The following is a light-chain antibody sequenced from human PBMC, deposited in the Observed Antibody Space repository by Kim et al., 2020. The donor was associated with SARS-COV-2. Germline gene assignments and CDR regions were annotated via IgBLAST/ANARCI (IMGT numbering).Light chain of an antibody. CDR3: QSYNRSNVV. Sequence: GKTVPISGTRSSGSIDYNYVQWYQQRPGGVPTTVIYEDDQRPSGVSDRFSGSIDNSSNSASLTISGLKTEDEADYYCQSYNRSNVVFGGGTQLTVL. J-gene: IGLJ2*01. V-gene: IGLV6-57*03. CDR2: EDD. CDR1: SGSIDYNY.